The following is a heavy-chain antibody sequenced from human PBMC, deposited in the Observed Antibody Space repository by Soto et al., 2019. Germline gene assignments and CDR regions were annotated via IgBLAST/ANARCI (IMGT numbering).Heavy chain of an antibody. D-gene: IGHD6-19*01. CDR1: GGSLSGYY. CDR2: MNHSGST. CDR3: ARGAVEFTSGWIKVRRYFDI. V-gene: IGHV4-34*01. Sequence: QVQLQQWGAGLLKTSETLSLKCAVYGGSLSGYYWSWIRQPPGKGLEWIGEMNHSGSTTYNPSLKRRAVISLDMSKNQVSLNLTSVIAADTAVYYCARGAVEFTSGWIKVRRYFDIWGRGTLVAVSS. J-gene: IGHJ2*01.